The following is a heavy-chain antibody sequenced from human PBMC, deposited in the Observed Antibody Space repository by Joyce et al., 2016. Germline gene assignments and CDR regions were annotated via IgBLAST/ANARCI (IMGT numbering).Heavy chain of an antibody. V-gene: IGHV3-53*01. Sequence: EMQVVESGGGLIQPGGSLRLSCAASGFSVSSKYMSWVRQAPGKGLECVALSYREGPTYLADSVKGRFTISRDNSKNTLDLQMNNLRAEDTAVYYCASARGALGFFDYWGQGTLVTVSS. CDR2: SYREGPT. J-gene: IGHJ4*02. CDR3: ASARGALGFFDY. D-gene: IGHD1-26*01. CDR1: GFSVSSKY.